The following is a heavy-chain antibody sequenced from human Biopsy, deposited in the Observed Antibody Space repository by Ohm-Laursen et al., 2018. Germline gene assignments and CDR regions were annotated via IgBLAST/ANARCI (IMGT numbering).Heavy chain of an antibody. CDR2: IYYSGNT. CDR1: GGSINNFY. D-gene: IGHD1-26*01. CDR3: ARVRVWADSEGAFDP. J-gene: IGHJ3*01. Sequence: SDTLSLTCTVSGGSINNFYWSWIRQPPGKGLEWIGIIYYSGNTKYNPSLKSQVTISVDTFRNQFSLKLSSVTAADTAVYYCARVRVWADSEGAFDPWGQGTMVTVSS. V-gene: IGHV4-59*07.